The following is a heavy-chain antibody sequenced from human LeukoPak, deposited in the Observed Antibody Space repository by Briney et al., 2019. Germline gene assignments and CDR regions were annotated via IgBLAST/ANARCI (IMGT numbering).Heavy chain of an antibody. Sequence: GGSLRLSCAASGFTFSDYYMSWIRQAPGKGLEWVSYISSSGSTIYYADSVKGRFTISRDNAKNSLYLQMNSLRAEDTAVYYCVRGVSNYYYYYMDVWGKGTTVTVSS. CDR3: VRGVSNYYYYYMDV. D-gene: IGHD3-10*01. CDR1: GFTFSDYY. J-gene: IGHJ6*03. CDR2: ISSSGSTI. V-gene: IGHV3-11*04.